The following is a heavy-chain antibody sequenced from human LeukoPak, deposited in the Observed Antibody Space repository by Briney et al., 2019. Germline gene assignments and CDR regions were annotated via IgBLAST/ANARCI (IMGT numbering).Heavy chain of an antibody. J-gene: IGHJ4*02. Sequence: PGGSLRLSCAASGFTFSSYAMSWVRQAPGKGLEWVAVISYDGSNKYYADSVKGRFTISRDNSKSTLYLQMNSLRAEDTAVYYYARGSISHSSPGEAFDYWGQGTLVTVSS. V-gene: IGHV3-30-3*01. CDR1: GFTFSSYA. CDR3: ARGSISHSSPGEAFDY. D-gene: IGHD3-10*01. CDR2: ISYDGSNK.